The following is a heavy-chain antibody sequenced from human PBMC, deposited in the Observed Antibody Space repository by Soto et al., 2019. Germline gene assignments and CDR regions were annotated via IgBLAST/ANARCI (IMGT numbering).Heavy chain of an antibody. J-gene: IGHJ3*01. CDR2: LYDLDGS. D-gene: IGHD1-1*01. CDR3: ATWHEREHAYNV. Sequence: DVQLVESGGGLIQPGESLRLSCAAFGFTISGKKYVAWVRQAPGKGLEWVSALYDLDGSFYAASVKGRFTTSSDSSKTTVYLQMYYLRPDDTAVYYCATWHEREHAYNVWGQGTTVTVSS. V-gene: IGHV3-53*01. CDR1: GFTISGKKY.